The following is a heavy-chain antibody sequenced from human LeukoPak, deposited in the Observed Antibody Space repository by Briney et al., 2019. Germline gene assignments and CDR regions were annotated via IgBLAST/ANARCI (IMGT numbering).Heavy chain of an antibody. CDR2: ISAYNGNT. CDR3: ARERGFYYDSSGPIDY. Sequence: ASVKVSCKASGYTFTSYGISWVRQAPGQGLEWMGWISAYNGNTNYAQKLQGRVTMTTDTSTSTAYMELRSLRSDDTAVYYCARERGFYYDSSGPIDYWGQGTLVTVSS. CDR1: GYTFTSYG. J-gene: IGHJ4*02. V-gene: IGHV1-18*01. D-gene: IGHD3-22*01.